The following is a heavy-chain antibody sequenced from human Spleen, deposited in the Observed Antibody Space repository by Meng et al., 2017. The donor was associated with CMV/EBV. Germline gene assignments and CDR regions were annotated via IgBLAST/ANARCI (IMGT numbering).Heavy chain of an antibody. Sequence: EGQLVGSGGGLFQPGGSLRLSCAASGFTVSSNYMSWVRQAPGKGLEWVSVISGSGGSTYYADSVKGRFTISRDNSKNTLYLQMNSLRAEDTAVYYCAKGSLGYWGQGTLVTVSS. CDR3: AKGSLGY. CDR1: GFTVSSNY. CDR2: ISGSGGST. V-gene: IGHV3-23*04. J-gene: IGHJ4*02.